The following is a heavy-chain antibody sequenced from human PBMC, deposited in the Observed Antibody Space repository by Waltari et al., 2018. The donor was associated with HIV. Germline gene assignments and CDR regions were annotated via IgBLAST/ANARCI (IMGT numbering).Heavy chain of an antibody. CDR2: IYTSGST. V-gene: IGHV4-61*02. D-gene: IGHD3-3*01. CDR1: GGSISSRSYY. Sequence: QVQLQESGPGLVKPSQTLSLTCTVPGGSISSRSYYWNWNRQPAGKGLEWIGRIYTSGSTNYNPSLKSRVTISIDTSKNHFSLKLSSVTAADTAVYYCARWSGYYRSFHYWGQGTLVSVSS. J-gene: IGHJ4*02. CDR3: ARWSGYYRSFHY.